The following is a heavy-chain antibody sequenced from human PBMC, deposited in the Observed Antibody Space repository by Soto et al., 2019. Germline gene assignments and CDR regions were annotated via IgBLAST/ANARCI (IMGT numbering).Heavy chain of an antibody. V-gene: IGHV3-9*01. CDR1: GFTFDNCG. CDR3: VQGRYPTMATPLDH. Sequence: SLRLSCAASGFTFDNCGMHWCRQAPGKGLEWVSGISWDSGTIGYADSVKGRFIISRDDAKNSLYLQMNSLRGEDTALYYCVQGRYPTMATPLDHWGQGTLVTVSS. CDR2: ISWDSGTI. J-gene: IGHJ5*02. D-gene: IGHD5-12*01.